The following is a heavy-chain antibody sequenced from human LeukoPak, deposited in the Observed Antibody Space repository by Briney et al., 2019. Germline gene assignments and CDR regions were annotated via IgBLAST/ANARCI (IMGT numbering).Heavy chain of an antibody. CDR1: GSTFSTYA. CDR3: AKGAEIDH. Sequence: AGGSLRLSCAASGSTFSTYAMSWVRQAPGKGPEWLSAMTGPADTTYCAESVKGRFTISRDYSKSMVYLQMNSLRVEDTAIYYCAKGAEIDHWGQGTLVTVSS. CDR2: MTGPADTT. J-gene: IGHJ4*02. V-gene: IGHV3-23*01.